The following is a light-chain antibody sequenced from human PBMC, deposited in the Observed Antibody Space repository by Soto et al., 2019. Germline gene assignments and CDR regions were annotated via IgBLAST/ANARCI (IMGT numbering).Light chain of an antibody. J-gene: IGKJ1*01. CDR3: QHYNTYPWT. CDR1: QSISNW. V-gene: IGKV1-5*01. Sequence: DMKMTQSPSTLPASEGGRVTLPCRASQSISNWLAWYQQKPGTAPKVLIYHASNLQSGVPSRFSGSGSGTEFTLTISSLQPGDFATYYCQHYNTYPWTFGQGTKVDI. CDR2: HAS.